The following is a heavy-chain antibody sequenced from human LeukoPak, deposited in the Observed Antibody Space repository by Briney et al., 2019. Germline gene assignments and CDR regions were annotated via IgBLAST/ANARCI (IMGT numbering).Heavy chain of an antibody. D-gene: IGHD2-15*01. CDR2: INPSGGST. Sequence: ASVKVSCKESGYTFTSYYVHWVRQAPGQGPEWMGIINPSGGSTRYAQKFQGRVTMTRDMSTSTVYMELSSLGSEDTAVFYCARESSACSGGSCFSNYYFDSWGQGTLVTVSS. CDR1: GYTFTSYY. J-gene: IGHJ4*02. V-gene: IGHV1-46*01. CDR3: ARESSACSGGSCFSNYYFDS.